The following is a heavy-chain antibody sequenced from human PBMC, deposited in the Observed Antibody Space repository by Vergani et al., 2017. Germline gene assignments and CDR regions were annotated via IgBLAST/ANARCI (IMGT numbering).Heavy chain of an antibody. D-gene: IGHD4-23*01. J-gene: IGHJ4*02. V-gene: IGHV4-34*10. CDR2: INHSGST. Sequence: QLQLQESGPGLVKPSETLSLTCAVYGGSFSGYYWSWIRQPPGKGLEWIGEINHSGSTNYNPSLKSRVTISVDTSKNQFSLKLSSVTAADTAVYYCARETPGYGGTYYFDYWGQGTLVTVSS. CDR3: ARETPGYGGTYYFDY. CDR1: GGSFSGYY.